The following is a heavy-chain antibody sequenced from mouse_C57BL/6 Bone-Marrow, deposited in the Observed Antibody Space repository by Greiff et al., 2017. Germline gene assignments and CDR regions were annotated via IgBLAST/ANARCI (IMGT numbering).Heavy chain of an antibody. CDR3: ARRGVYDDDWYVDV. Sequence: VQLQQSGPELVKPGASVELSCKASGYSFTGYYMNWVQQSPEKSLEWIGEINPSTGGTTYNQQLKAKATLTVDKSSSTTYMLLQSLTSEDSAVYCCARRGVYDDDWYVDVCGSGTTVTGS. CDR1: GYSFTGYY. J-gene: IGHJ1*01. CDR2: INPSTGGT. D-gene: IGHD2-12*01. V-gene: IGHV1-42*01.